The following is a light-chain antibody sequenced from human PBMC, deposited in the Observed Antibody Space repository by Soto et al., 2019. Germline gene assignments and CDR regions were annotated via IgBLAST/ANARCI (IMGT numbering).Light chain of an antibody. J-gene: IGKJ4*01. CDR3: QQYNHWIT. CDR2: GAS. V-gene: IGKV3D-15*01. CDR1: QSVSSN. Sequence: EVVLTQSPATLSVSPGERATLSCRAGQSVSSNLAWYQQKPGQAPRLLIYGASTRATGIPDRFSGSGSGTEFTLTISSLQSEDFAVYYWQQYNHWITLGGGTKVEIK.